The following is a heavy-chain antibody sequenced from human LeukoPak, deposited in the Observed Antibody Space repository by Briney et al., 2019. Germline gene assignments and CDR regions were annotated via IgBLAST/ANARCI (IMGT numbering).Heavy chain of an antibody. CDR1: GGSISSYY. CDR2: IYTSGGT. CDR3: ARGYGGNGYQLVFDY. J-gene: IGHJ4*02. Sequence: SETLSLTCTVSGGSISSYYWSWIRQPPGKGLEWIGYIYTSGGTNYNPSLKSRVTISVDTSKNQFSLKLSSVTAADTAVYYCARGYGGNGYQLVFDYWGQGTLVTVSS. D-gene: IGHD4-23*01. V-gene: IGHV4-4*09.